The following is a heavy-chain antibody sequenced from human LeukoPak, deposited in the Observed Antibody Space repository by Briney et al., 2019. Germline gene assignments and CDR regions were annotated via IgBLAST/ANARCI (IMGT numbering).Heavy chain of an antibody. V-gene: IGHV3-30*04. Sequence: PGGSLRLSCAASGFTFSSYAMHWVRQAPGKGLPWVAVISYDGSNKYYADSVKGRFTISRDNSKNTLYLQMNSLRAEDTAVYYCARDFYYDSSELLNAVFDYWGQGTLVSVSS. CDR3: ARDFYYDSSELLNAVFDY. J-gene: IGHJ4*02. CDR2: ISYDGSNK. CDR1: GFTFSSYA. D-gene: IGHD3-22*01.